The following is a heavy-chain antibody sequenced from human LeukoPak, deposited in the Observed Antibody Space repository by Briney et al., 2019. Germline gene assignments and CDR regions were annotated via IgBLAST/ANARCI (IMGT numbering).Heavy chain of an antibody. CDR1: AFTFISYA. CDR3: VKDKGGYYYGSGSYYTD. CDR2: ISSNGGST. D-gene: IGHD3-10*01. J-gene: IGHJ4*02. V-gene: IGHV3-64D*06. Sequence: GGSLRLSCSASAFTFISYAMHWVRQAPGKGLEYVSSISSNGGSTYYADSVKGRFTISRDNSKNTLYLQMSSLRTEDTAVYYCVKDKGGYYYGSGSYYTDWGQGTLVTVSS.